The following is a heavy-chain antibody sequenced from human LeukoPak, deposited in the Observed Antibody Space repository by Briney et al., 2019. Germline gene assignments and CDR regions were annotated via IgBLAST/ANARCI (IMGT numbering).Heavy chain of an antibody. CDR2: IYYSGST. D-gene: IGHD4-11*01. CDR1: GGSISSSSYY. J-gene: IGHJ4*02. V-gene: IGHV4-39*01. Sequence: SETLSLTCTVSGGSISSSSYYWGWIRQPPGKGLEWIGSIYYSGSTYYNPSLKSRVTISVDTSKNQFSLKLSSVTAADTAVYYCARLKNDYTLYFDYWGQGTLVTVSS. CDR3: ARLKNDYTLYFDY.